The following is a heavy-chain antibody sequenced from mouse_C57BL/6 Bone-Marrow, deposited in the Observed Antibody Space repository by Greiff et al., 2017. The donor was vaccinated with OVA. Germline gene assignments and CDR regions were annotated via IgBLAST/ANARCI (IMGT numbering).Heavy chain of an antibody. CDR2: INYDGSST. CDR3: ARDRPPIYYYGSRGLYWYFDV. CDR1: GFTFSDYY. Sequence: EVKLMESEGGLVQPGSSMKLSCTASGFTFSDYYMAWVRQVPEKGLEWVANINYDGSSTYYLDSLKSRFIISRDNAKNILYLQMSSLKSEDTATYYCARDRPPIYYYGSRGLYWYFDVWGTGTTVTVSS. D-gene: IGHD1-1*01. V-gene: IGHV5-16*01. J-gene: IGHJ1*03.